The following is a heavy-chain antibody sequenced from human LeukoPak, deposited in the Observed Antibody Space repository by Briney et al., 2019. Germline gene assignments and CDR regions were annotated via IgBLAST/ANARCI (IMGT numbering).Heavy chain of an antibody. V-gene: IGHV4-31*03. Sequence: PSQTLSLTCTVSGGSIRTSGNYCSWIRHHPEKGLEWMGCIYYSGTTYDSPSLKSRLTVSVDTSKNQFFLDLTSLTAADTAVYYCARLVYGNGWQIVYWGRGTLVTVSS. CDR3: ARLVYGNGWQIVY. D-gene: IGHD2-8*01. J-gene: IGHJ4*02. CDR1: GGSIRTSGNY. CDR2: IYYSGTT.